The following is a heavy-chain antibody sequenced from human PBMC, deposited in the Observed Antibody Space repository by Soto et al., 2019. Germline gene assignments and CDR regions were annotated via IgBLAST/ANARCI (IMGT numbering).Heavy chain of an antibody. J-gene: IGHJ5*02. V-gene: IGHV1-24*01. CDR1: GYTLTELS. D-gene: IGHD6-13*01. CDR3: ATGVVLGIAAGSWWFDP. Sequence: ASVKVSCKVSGYTLTELSMHWVRQAPGKGLEWMGGFDPADGETIYAQKFQGRVTMTEETSTDTAYMELSSLRSEDTAVYYCATGVVLGIAAGSWWFDPWGQGTLGTVSS. CDR2: FDPADGET.